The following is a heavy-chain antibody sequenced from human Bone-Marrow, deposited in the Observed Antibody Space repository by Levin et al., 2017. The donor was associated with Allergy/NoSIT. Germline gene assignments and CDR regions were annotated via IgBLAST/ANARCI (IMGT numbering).Heavy chain of an antibody. D-gene: IGHD6-19*01. CDR3: ATLEGGWYEGGVGDWFDP. V-gene: IGHV3-21*01. CDR2: ISSSSGYI. CDR1: GFTFSSYS. Sequence: PGGSLRLSCAASGFTFSSYSMNWVRQAPGKGLEWVSSISSSSGYIYYADSVKGRFTISRDNAKNSLYLQMNSLRAEDTAVYYCATLEGGWYEGGVGDWFDPWGQGTLVTVSS. J-gene: IGHJ5*02.